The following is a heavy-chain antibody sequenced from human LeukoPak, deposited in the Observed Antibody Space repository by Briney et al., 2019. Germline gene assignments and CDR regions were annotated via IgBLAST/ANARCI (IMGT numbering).Heavy chain of an antibody. D-gene: IGHD3-10*01. CDR3: ARTGRYGSGTNAFDI. CDR2: SSAYNGNT. J-gene: IGHJ3*02. CDR1: GYTFTSYG. V-gene: IGHV1-18*01. Sequence: ASVKVSCKASGYTFTSYGISWVRQAPGQGLELMGWSSAYNGNTNYAQKLQGRVTMTTDTSTSTAYMELRSLRSDDTAVYYCARTGRYGSGTNAFDIWGQGTMVTVSS.